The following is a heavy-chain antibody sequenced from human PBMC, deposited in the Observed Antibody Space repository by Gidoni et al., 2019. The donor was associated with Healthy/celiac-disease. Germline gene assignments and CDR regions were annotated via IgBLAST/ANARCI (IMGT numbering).Heavy chain of an antibody. V-gene: IGHV3-9*01. CDR3: AKDHRDSSGYFDY. D-gene: IGHD3-22*01. CDR1: GFTFDDYA. CDR2: ISWNSGSI. J-gene: IGHJ4*02. Sequence: EVQLVESGGGLVQPGRSLRLSCAASGFTFDDYAMHWVRQAPGKGLEWVSGISWNSGSIGYADSVKGRFTISRDNAKNSLYLQMNSLRAEDTALYYCAKDHRDSSGYFDYWGQGTLVTVSS.